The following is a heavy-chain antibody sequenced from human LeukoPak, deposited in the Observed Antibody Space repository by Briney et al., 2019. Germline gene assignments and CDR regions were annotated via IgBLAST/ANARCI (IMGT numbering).Heavy chain of an antibody. CDR3: VRGFHSFDI. Sequence: GGSLRLSCAASGFTFDNYGMNWVRQAPGKGLEWVARSRNKAQSYTTVYAASVKDRFTISRDESEKSLYLQMNSLTTEDTAVYFCVRGFHSFDIWGLGTTVTVSS. V-gene: IGHV3-72*01. CDR1: GFTFDNYG. CDR2: SRNKAQSYTT. J-gene: IGHJ3*02.